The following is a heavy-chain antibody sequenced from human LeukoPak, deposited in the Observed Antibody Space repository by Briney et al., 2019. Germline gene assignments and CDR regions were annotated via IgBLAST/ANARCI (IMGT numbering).Heavy chain of an antibody. J-gene: IGHJ6*02. CDR3: TTNYYGSGSYYMTCYYYGMDV. Sequence: GGSLRLSCAASGFTFSNAWMNWVRQAPGKGLEWVGRIKSKTDGGTTDYAAPVKGRFTISRDDSKNTLYLQMNSLKTEDTAVYYCTTNYYGSGSYYMTCYYYGMDVWGQGTTVTVSS. D-gene: IGHD3-10*01. CDR2: IKSKTDGGTT. V-gene: IGHV3-15*07. CDR1: GFTFSNAW.